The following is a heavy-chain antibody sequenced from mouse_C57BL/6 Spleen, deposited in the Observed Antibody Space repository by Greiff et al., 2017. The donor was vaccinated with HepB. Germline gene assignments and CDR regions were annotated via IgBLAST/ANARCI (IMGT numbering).Heavy chain of an antibody. V-gene: IGHV1-66*01. CDR1: GYSFTSYY. CDR3: SRSPFYDDYYYAMDY. D-gene: IGHD2-3*01. J-gene: IGHJ4*01. Sequence: QVQLQQSGPELVKPGASVKISCKASGYSFTSYYIHWVKQRPGQGLEWIGWIYPGSGNTKYNEKFKGKATLTPDTSSSTAYMQLSSLTSEDSAVYYCSRSPFYDDYYYAMDYWGQGTSVTVSS. CDR2: IYPGSGNT.